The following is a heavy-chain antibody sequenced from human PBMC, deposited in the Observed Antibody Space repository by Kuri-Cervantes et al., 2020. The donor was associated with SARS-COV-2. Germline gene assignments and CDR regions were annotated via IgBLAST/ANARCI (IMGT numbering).Heavy chain of an antibody. CDR3: ARGRGRRRAYYGMDV. CDR1: GESLSDYY. V-gene: IGHV4-34*01. CDR2: LNDSGSTHYNTGST. D-gene: IGHD5-24*01. Sequence: SETLSLTCAVYGESLSDYYWNWIRQPPGKGLEWIGELNDSGSTHYNTGSTNYNPSLRSRVTISLDTSKNEFSPKMNSVTAADRAVYYCARGRGRRRAYYGMDVWGQGTTGTASS. J-gene: IGHJ6*02.